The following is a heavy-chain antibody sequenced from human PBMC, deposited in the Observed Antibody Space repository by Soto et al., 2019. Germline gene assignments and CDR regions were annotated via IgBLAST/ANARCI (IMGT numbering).Heavy chain of an antibody. D-gene: IGHD1-26*01. Sequence: QVQLVESGGGVVQPGRSLRLSCAASGFTFSSYGMNWVRQAPGKGLEWVAVIWYDGGNKFYADSVKGRFTISRDQSNKTVHLQINSLRGEDTAVYYCVRDAVVGATKGGNYWFDSWGQGTLVTVSS. V-gene: IGHV3-33*01. CDR3: VRDAVVGATKGGNYWFDS. CDR2: IWYDGGNK. CDR1: GFTFSSYG. J-gene: IGHJ5*01.